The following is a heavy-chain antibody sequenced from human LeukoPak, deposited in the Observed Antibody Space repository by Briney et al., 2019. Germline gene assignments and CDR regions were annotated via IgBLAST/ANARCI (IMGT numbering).Heavy chain of an antibody. D-gene: IGHD3-10*01. CDR3: AKGKRGYYGSGSYYSFVLFY. Sequence: GGSLRLSCAASGFTFSSYGMHWVRQAPGKGLEWVAVISYDGSNKYYADSVKGRFTISRDNSKNTLYLQMNSLRAEDTAVYYCAKGKRGYYGSGSYYSFVLFYWGQGTLVTVSS. J-gene: IGHJ4*02. CDR1: GFTFSSYG. V-gene: IGHV3-30*18. CDR2: ISYDGSNK.